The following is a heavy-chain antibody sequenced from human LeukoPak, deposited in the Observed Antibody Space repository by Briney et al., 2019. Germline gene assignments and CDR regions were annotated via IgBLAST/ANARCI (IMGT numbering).Heavy chain of an antibody. Sequence: PGRSLRLSCAASGFTFSSYGMHWVRQAPGKGLEWVAVISYDGSNKYYADSVKGRFTISRDNSKNTLYLQMNSLRAEDTAVYYCAKSAIMVRVLDYWGQGTLVTVSS. CDR2: ISYDGSNK. D-gene: IGHD3-10*01. CDR3: AKSAIMVRVLDY. V-gene: IGHV3-30*18. J-gene: IGHJ4*02. CDR1: GFTFSSYG.